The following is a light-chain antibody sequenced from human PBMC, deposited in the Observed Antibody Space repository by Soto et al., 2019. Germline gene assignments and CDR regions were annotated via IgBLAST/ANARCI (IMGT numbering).Light chain of an antibody. CDR1: QSGSSY. CDR3: QQRQYWLPIP. J-gene: IGKJ5*01. CDR2: DRC. V-gene: IGKV3-11*01. Sequence: VLTQSPATLSLSPGGRAPLSCRSSQSGSSYLAWYQPKPGQATRLLIYDRCSRATGVPARFSGSGYGTDFSLTIGSLEPEDCAIYYCQQRQYWLPIPFGRGTRLEMK.